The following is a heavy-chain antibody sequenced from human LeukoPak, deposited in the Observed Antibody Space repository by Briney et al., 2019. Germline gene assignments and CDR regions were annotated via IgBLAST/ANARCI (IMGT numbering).Heavy chain of an antibody. V-gene: IGHV1-18*01. CDR3: ARDALLRYYYDSSGYYHFDY. CDR2: ISAYNGNT. Sequence: ASVKVSCKASGYTFTSYGISWVRQAPGQGLEWMGWISAYNGNTNYAQKLQGRVTMTTDTSTSTAYMELRSLRSDVTAVYYCARDALLRYYYDSSGYYHFDYWGQGTLVTVSS. D-gene: IGHD3-22*01. CDR1: GYTFTSYG. J-gene: IGHJ4*02.